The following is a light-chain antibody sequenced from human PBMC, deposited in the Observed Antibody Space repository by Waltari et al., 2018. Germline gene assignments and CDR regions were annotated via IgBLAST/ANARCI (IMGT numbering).Light chain of an antibody. V-gene: IGLV2-14*01. CDR3: SSYTTSSAPGV. CDR2: EVS. Sequence: QSALTQPASVSGSPGQSITISCSGTDSDVGAYDLFSWYQQHPGKAPHLLIYEVSNRPSGISNRFSASKSGNTASLTISGLQAEDEADYYCSSYTTSSAPGVFGTGTRVTVL. CDR1: DSDVGAYDL. J-gene: IGLJ1*01.